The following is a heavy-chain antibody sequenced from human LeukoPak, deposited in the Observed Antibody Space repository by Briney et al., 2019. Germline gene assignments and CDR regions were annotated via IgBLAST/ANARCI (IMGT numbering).Heavy chain of an antibody. CDR3: AKMQLYSSSSGLDY. V-gene: IGHV4-31*03. J-gene: IGHJ4*02. D-gene: IGHD6-6*01. Sequence: PSETLSLTCSVSDGSVNSGGYCWSWIRQHPGKGPEWIGYIYHSGSTYYNPSLKSRVTISVDRSKNQFSLKLSSVTAADTAVYYCAKMQLYSSSSGLDYWGQGTLVTVSS. CDR1: DGSVNSGGYC. CDR2: IYHSGST.